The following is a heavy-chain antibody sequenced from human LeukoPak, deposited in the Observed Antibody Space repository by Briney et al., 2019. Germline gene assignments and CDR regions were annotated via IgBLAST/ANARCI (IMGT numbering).Heavy chain of an antibody. J-gene: IGHJ4*02. CDR2: IKSDGSST. Sequence: GVPLRLSCAVSGFPYSSYWMHWVRQAPGKGLVWVSRIKSDGSSTSYADSVKGRFTNSRDNAKNTLYLQMNSLRAEDTAVYYCAREWLPDYWGQGTLVTVSS. CDR3: AREWLPDY. D-gene: IGHD5-12*01. V-gene: IGHV3-74*01. CDR1: GFPYSSYW.